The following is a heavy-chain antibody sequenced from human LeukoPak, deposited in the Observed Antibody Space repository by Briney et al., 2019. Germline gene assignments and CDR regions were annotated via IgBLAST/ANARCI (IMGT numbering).Heavy chain of an antibody. CDR2: ISGSGGST. Sequence: PGGSLRLSCAASGFTFSSYAMSWVRQAPGKGLEWVSAISGSGGSTYYADSVKGRFTISRDNSKNTLYLQMNSLRAEDTAVYYCAKGPLPYGDSWAGYFDYWGQGTLVTVSS. CDR3: AKGPLPYGDSWAGYFDY. J-gene: IGHJ4*02. D-gene: IGHD4-17*01. CDR1: GFTFSSYA. V-gene: IGHV3-23*01.